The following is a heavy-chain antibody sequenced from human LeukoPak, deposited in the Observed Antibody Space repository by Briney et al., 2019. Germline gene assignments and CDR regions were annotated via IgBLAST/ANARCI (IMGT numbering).Heavy chain of an antibody. Sequence: SETLSLTCAVYGGSLSGYYWSWIRQPPGKGLEWIGEINHSGSTNYNPSLKSRVTISVDTSKNQFSLKLSSVTAADTAVYYCARRHFDYWGQGTLVTVSS. J-gene: IGHJ4*02. V-gene: IGHV4-34*01. CDR3: ARRHFDY. CDR1: GGSLSGYY. CDR2: INHSGST.